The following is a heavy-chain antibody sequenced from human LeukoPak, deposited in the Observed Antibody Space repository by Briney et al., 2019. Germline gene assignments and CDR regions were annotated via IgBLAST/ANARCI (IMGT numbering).Heavy chain of an antibody. CDR1: GFTFSSYS. CDR3: AIFCFKQQAAYEILTGYDYYYGMDV. J-gene: IGHJ6*02. Sequence: GGSLRLSCAASGFTFSSYSMNWVRQAPGKGLDWVSSISSSSSYIYYADSVKGRFTISRDNAKNSLYLQMNSLRAEDTAVYYCAIFCFKQQAAYEILTGYDYYYGMDVWGQGTTVTVSS. CDR2: ISSSSSYI. V-gene: IGHV3-21*01. D-gene: IGHD3-9*01.